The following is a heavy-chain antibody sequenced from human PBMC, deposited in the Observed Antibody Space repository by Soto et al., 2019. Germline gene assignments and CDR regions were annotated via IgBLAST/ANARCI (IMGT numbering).Heavy chain of an antibody. CDR2: INTAGDT. V-gene: IGHV3-13*01. CDR3: AKGGVAGYYYMDV. J-gene: IGHJ6*03. Sequence: GGFLRLSCAASGFTFSSYDMHWVRQTTGKGLEWVSTINTAGDTYYPGSVKGRFTVSRENAKNSLYLQMNSLRAGDTAVYYCAKGGVAGYYYMDVWGKGTTVTVSS. D-gene: IGHD3-16*01. CDR1: GFTFSSYD.